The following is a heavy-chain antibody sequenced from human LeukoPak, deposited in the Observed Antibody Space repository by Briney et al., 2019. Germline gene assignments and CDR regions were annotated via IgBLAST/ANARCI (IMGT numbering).Heavy chain of an antibody. J-gene: IGHJ4*02. CDR1: GGSISSSSYY. Sequence: SETLSLTCTVSGGSISSSSYYWGWIRQPPGKGLEWIGSIYYSGSTYYNPSLKSRVTISVDTSKNQFSLKLSSVTAADTAVYYCARARTAFMIVVPYFDYWGQGTLVTVSS. D-gene: IGHD3-22*01. CDR2: IYYSGST. V-gene: IGHV4-39*07. CDR3: ARARTAFMIVVPYFDY.